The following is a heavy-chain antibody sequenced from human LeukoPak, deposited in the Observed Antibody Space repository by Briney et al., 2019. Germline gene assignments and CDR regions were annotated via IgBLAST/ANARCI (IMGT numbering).Heavy chain of an antibody. Sequence: GGSLRLSCVASGFTFSSYGMHWVRQAPGKGLEWVAVISYDGSDKYNADSVKGRFTISRDNSKNTLYLQMNSLRAEDTAVYYCAGNGYWGQGTLVTVSS. CDR2: ISYDGSDK. CDR3: AGNGY. D-gene: IGHD2-8*01. CDR1: GFTFSSYG. J-gene: IGHJ4*02. V-gene: IGHV3-30*03.